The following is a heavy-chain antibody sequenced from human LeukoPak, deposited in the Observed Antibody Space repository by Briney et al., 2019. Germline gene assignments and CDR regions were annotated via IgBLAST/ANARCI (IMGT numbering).Heavy chain of an antibody. Sequence: SETLSLTCTASGGSISSYYLSWIRQPPGKGLEWIGYIYYSGSTNYNPSLKSRVTISLDTSKNQFSLKLSSVTAADTAVYYCARDSSYYGMDVWGQGTTVTVSS. CDR2: IYYSGST. D-gene: IGHD6-13*01. CDR3: ARDSSYYGMDV. CDR1: GGSISSYY. J-gene: IGHJ6*02. V-gene: IGHV4-59*08.